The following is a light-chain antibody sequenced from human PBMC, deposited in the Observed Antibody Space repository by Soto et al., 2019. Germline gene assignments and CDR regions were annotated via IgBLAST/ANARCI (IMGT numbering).Light chain of an antibody. CDR2: GAS. CDR3: QQYDNWPPFT. Sequence: EIVMTQSPVTLSVSPGERATLSCRASQSVTSKLAWYQQKPGQAPRLLIYGASARATGVPARFSGSGSGTEFTLTITNLQSEDFAVYYCQQYDNWPPFTCGPGTRVDIK. V-gene: IGKV3-15*01. J-gene: IGKJ3*01. CDR1: QSVTSK.